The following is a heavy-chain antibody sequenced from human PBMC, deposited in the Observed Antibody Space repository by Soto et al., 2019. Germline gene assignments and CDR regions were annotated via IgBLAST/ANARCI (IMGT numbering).Heavy chain of an antibody. CDR3: ARTVGWELPQTRDYYYGMDV. D-gene: IGHD1-26*01. V-gene: IGHV3-21*01. CDR1: GFTFSSYS. J-gene: IGHJ6*02. Sequence: GGSLRLSCAASGFTFSSYSMNWVRQAPGKGLEWVSSISSSSSYIYYADSVKGRFTISRDNAKNSLYLQMNSLRAEDTAVYYCARTVGWELPQTRDYYYGMDVWGQGTTVTVSS. CDR2: ISSSSSYI.